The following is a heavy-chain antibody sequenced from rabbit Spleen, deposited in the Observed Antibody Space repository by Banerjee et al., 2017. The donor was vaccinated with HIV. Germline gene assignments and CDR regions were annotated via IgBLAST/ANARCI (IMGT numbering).Heavy chain of an antibody. V-gene: IGHV1S47*01. CDR3: ARDTSSSFSSYGMDL. D-gene: IGHD1-1*01. Sequence: QEQLVESGGDLVQPEGSLTLTCKASGFDFSSNAMCWVRQAPGKGPEWIACIANGDGSTYYASWVNGRFTISRSTSLNTVTLQMTSLTAADTATYFCARDTSSSFSSYGMDLWGPGTLVTVS. CDR2: IANGDGST. CDR1: GFDFSSNA. J-gene: IGHJ6*01.